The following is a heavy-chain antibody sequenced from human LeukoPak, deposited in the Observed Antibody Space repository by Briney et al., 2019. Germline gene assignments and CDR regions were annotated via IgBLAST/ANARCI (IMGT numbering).Heavy chain of an antibody. CDR1: GYTFTSYD. CDR3: ARATYYYGSGSGY. CDR2: MNTNSGNT. D-gene: IGHD3-10*01. Sequence: ASGKVSCKASGYTFTSYDINSVRQATGQGLEWMGWMNTNSGNTGYAQKFQGRVTMTRNTSISTAYMELSSLRSEDTAVYYCARATYYYGSGSGYWGQGTLVTVSS. J-gene: IGHJ4*02. V-gene: IGHV1-8*01.